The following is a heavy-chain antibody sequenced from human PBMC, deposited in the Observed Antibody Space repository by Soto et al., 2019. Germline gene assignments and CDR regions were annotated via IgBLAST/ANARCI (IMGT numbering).Heavy chain of an antibody. CDR2: IYYSGST. D-gene: IGHD6-13*01. J-gene: IGHJ4*02. V-gene: IGHV4-30-4*01. Sequence: SETLSLTCTVSGGSISSGDYYWSWIRQPPGKGLEWIGYIYYSGSTYYNPSLKSRVTISVDTSKNQFSLKLSSVTAADTAVYYCARAGSSWRPFDYWGQGTLVTVS. CDR1: GGSISSGDYY. CDR3: ARAGSSWRPFDY.